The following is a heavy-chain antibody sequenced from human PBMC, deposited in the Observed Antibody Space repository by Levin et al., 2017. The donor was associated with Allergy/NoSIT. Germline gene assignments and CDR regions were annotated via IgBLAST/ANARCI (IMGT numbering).Heavy chain of an antibody. J-gene: IGHJ3*02. D-gene: IGHD3-16*02. CDR1: GFTFSSYA. V-gene: IGHV3-30-3*01. CDR2: ISYDGSNK. CDR3: ARYLQTFGGVIVDAFDI. Sequence: GGSLRLSCAASGFTFSSYAMHWVRQAPGKGLEWVAVISYDGSNKYYADSVKGRFTISRDNSKNTLYLQMNSLRAEDTAVYYCARYLQTFGGVIVDAFDIWGQGTMVTVSS.